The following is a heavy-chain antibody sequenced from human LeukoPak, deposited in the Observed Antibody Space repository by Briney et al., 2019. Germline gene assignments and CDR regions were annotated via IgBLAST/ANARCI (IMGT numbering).Heavy chain of an antibody. Sequence: PSETLSLTCTVSGGSISGTYYWSWIRQPPGKGLEWIGYIYYTGSTYYNPSLKSRVTISVDRSKNQFSLKLSSVTAADTAVYYCARGRPDWFDPWGQGTLVTVSS. J-gene: IGHJ5*02. CDR3: ARGRPDWFDP. CDR1: GGSISGTYY. CDR2: IYYTGST. V-gene: IGHV4-59*12.